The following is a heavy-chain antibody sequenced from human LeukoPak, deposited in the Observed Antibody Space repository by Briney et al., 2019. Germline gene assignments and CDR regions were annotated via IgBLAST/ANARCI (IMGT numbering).Heavy chain of an antibody. CDR2: IIPIFGTT. J-gene: IGHJ5*02. V-gene: IGHV1-69*05. D-gene: IGHD3-16*01. CDR1: GGTFSSYP. Sequence: ASVKVSCKASGGTFSSYPISWVRQAPGQGLEWMGGIIPIFGTTNYAQKFQGRVTIITDESTSTAYMELSSLRSEDTAVHYCARCMGECQLVSWFDPWGQGTLVTVSS. CDR3: ARCMGECQLVSWFDP.